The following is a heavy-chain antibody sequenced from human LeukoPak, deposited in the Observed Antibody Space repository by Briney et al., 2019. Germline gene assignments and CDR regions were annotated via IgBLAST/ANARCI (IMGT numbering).Heavy chain of an antibody. D-gene: IGHD1-26*01. CDR1: GVSLSDYY. CDR2: INHSGST. CDR3: ARERASNYYCIWFDA. J-gene: IGHJ5*02. Sequence: SKTLSLTCAVYGVSLSDYYWSWIRQPPGKALEWIGEINHSGSTNYNPSLKSRVTISVDTSVRQFFLRLSPVTAADTAVYYCARERASNYYCIWFDAWGQGTQVTVSS. V-gene: IGHV4-34*01.